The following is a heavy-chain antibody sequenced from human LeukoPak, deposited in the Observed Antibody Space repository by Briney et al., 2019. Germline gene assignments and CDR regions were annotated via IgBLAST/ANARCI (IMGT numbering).Heavy chain of an antibody. J-gene: IGHJ4*02. CDR2: IYYSGST. CDR3: AREKGVVVPSELDY. V-gene: IGHV4-30-4*08. Sequence: SETLSLTCTVSGGSISSGDYYWSWIRQPPGKGLEWIGYIYYSGSTYYNPSLKSRVTISVDTSKNQFSLKLSSVTAADTAVYYCAREKGVVVPSELDYWGQGTLVTVSS. D-gene: IGHD2-2*01. CDR1: GGSISSGDYY.